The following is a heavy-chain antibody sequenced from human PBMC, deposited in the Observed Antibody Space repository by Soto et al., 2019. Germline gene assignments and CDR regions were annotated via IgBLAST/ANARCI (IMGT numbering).Heavy chain of an antibody. CDR1: GDSVSSNSAA. V-gene: IGHV6-1*01. J-gene: IGHJ4*02. CDR3: ARTVDTAMVPYFDY. Sequence: TLSLTCVISGDSVSSNSAAWNWIRQSPSRGLEWLGRTYYRSKWYNDYAVSVKSRITINPDTSKNQFSLQLNSVTPEDTAVYYCARTVDTAMVPYFDYWGQGTLVTVSS. CDR2: TYYRSKWYN. D-gene: IGHD5-18*01.